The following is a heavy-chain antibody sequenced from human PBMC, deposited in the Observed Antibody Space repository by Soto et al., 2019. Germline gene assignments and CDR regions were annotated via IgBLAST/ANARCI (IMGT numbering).Heavy chain of an antibody. D-gene: IGHD2-15*01. J-gene: IGHJ4*02. CDR3: ARWGCSGSNCNLNQRSFDL. V-gene: IGHV3-33*01. Sequence: GGSLRLSCAASGFIFNEYGMHWVRQAPGKGLEWVAVIWYDGSNKYYADSVKGRFTFSRDNSKNTMSLQMNSLRVEDTAIYYCARWGCSGSNCNLNQRSFDLWGQGTLVTVSS. CDR1: GFIFNEYG. CDR2: IWYDGSNK.